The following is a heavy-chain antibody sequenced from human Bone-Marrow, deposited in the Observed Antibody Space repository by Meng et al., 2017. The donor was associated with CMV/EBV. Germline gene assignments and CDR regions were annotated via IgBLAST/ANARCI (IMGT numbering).Heavy chain of an antibody. CDR2: INPNSGGT. Sequence: ASVKVSCKASGYTFTGYYMHWVRQAPGQGLEWMGWINPNSGGTNYAQKFQGRVTMTRDTSISTAYMELSRLRSDDTAVYYCVRDLYDILTGYYTTRGWFDPWGQGTLVTVSS. CDR1: GYTFTGYY. D-gene: IGHD3-9*01. CDR3: VRDLYDILTGYYTTRGWFDP. J-gene: IGHJ5*02. V-gene: IGHV1-2*02.